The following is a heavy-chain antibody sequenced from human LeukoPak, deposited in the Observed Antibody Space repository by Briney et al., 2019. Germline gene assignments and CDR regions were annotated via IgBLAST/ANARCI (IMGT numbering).Heavy chain of an antibody. D-gene: IGHD2/OR15-2a*01. J-gene: IGHJ3*02. V-gene: IGHV4-39*07. Sequence: SETLSLTCTVSGGSVSSTHYWGWIRQPPGKGLEWIGSIYYGGSTYYNASLRSRVTTSVDTSKNQFSLKLSSVTAADTAVYYCARDFSATFDIWGQGTMVTVSS. CDR1: GGSVSSTHY. CDR3: ARDFSATFDI. CDR2: IYYGGST.